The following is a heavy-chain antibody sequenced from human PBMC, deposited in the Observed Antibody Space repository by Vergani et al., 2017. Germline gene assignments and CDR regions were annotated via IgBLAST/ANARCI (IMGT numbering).Heavy chain of an antibody. CDR1: GFTVSSYS. D-gene: IGHD3-10*01. CDR3: AXQYFVSGNYLFDY. J-gene: IGHJ4*02. Sequence: EVQLVESGGGFVPPGGSLRLSCEASGFTVSSYSITWIRQAPGKGLEWVSYISASSRSIYYADSVKGRFTISRDNAKNSLSLQMNSLRVEDTAMYYCAXQYFVSGNYLFDYWGQGTLVTVSS. V-gene: IGHV3-48*01. CDR2: ISASSRSI.